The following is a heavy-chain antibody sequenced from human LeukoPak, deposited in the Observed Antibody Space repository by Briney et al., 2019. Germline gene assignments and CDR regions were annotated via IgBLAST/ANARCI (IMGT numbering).Heavy chain of an antibody. J-gene: IGHJ4*02. CDR2: ISSSGNTI. CDR3: ARDKYYYDSSGYYYPLEY. D-gene: IGHD3-22*01. Sequence: PGGSLRLSCAASGXTFSSYEMNWVRQAPGKGLEWVSYISSSGNTIYYADSVEGRFTISRDNAKNSLYLQMNSLRAEDTAVYYCARDKYYYDSSGYYYPLEYWGQGTLVTVPS. CDR1: GXTFSSYE. V-gene: IGHV3-48*03.